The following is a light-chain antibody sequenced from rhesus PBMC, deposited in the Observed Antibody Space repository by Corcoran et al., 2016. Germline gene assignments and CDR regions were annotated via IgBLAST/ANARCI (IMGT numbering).Light chain of an antibody. Sequence: DIQMTQSPSSLSASVGDTVTITCRARQSISTWLAWYQQKPGKAPKFLFYKASSLQSGVPSRLSGSGSGTDFTLTNSSLQSEDFATYYYHRYSRSTPTFGQGTKVEL. CDR1: QSISTW. CDR2: KAS. J-gene: IGKJ1*01. CDR3: HRYSRSTPT. V-gene: IGKV1-22*01.